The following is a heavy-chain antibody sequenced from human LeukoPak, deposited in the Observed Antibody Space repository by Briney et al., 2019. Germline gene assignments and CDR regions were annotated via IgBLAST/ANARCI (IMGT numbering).Heavy chain of an antibody. V-gene: IGHV1-69*04. J-gene: IGHJ5*02. CDR2: IIPILGIA. D-gene: IGHD4-17*01. Sequence: SVKVSCKASGGTFSSYAISWVRQAPGQGLEWMGRIIPILGIANYAQKFQGRVTITADKSTSTAYMELSSLRSEDTAVYYCARGGGVGMTTVTTNWFDPWGQGTLVTVSS. CDR3: ARGGGVGMTTVTTNWFDP. CDR1: GGTFSSYA.